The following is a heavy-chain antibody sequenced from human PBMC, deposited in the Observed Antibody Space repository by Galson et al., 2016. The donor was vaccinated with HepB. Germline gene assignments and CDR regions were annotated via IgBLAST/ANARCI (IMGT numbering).Heavy chain of an antibody. V-gene: IGHV3-7*03. CDR3: ARALTWDLAMVHFDY. CDR1: GFTFSDYW. Sequence: SLRLSCAASGFTFSDYWMSWVRQAPGKGLEWVANIMQHGSERYYVDSVKGRFSISRDDARNSLYLQMNSLRAEDTAVYCCARALTWDLAMVHFDYWGQGTLVAVSS. J-gene: IGHJ4*02. D-gene: IGHD1-26*01. CDR2: IMQHGSER.